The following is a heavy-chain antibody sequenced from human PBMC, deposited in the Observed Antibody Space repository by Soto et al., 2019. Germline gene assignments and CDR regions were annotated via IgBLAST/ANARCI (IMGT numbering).Heavy chain of an antibody. CDR2: INHSGST. CDR3: ARGPIVATTNFDY. CDR1: GGSFSGYY. J-gene: IGHJ4*02. D-gene: IGHD5-12*01. Sequence: SETLSLTCAVYGGSFSGYYWSWIRQPPGKGLECIGEINHSGSTNYIPFLKSRVTISVDTSKNQFSLKLSSVTAADTAVYYCARGPIVATTNFDYWGQGTLVTVS. V-gene: IGHV4-34*01.